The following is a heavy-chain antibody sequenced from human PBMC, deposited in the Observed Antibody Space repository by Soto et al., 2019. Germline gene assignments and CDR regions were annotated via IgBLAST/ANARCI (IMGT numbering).Heavy chain of an antibody. CDR3: ARGRGWYDY. V-gene: IGHV1-3*01. J-gene: IGHJ4*02. D-gene: IGHD6-19*01. CDR1: GYIFNRYV. CDR2: IDAGNGKT. Sequence: QVKLVQSGAEVKKPGASGKVSCKASGYIFNRYVMHWVRQAPGQRPEWMGWIDAGNGKTKYSEKFQGRVTITRDTSASTAYMELTTLRSEDTAVYYCARGRGWYDYWGQGTQVIVSS.